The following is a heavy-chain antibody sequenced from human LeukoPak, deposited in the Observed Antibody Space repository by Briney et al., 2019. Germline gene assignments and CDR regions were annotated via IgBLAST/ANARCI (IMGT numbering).Heavy chain of an antibody. D-gene: IGHD3-9*01. J-gene: IGHJ3*01. CDR2: IYYSGST. CDR3: VRPDDNSFDF. V-gene: IGHV4-39*01. CDR1: GGSISSSSYY. Sequence: PSETLSLTCTVSGGSISSSSYYWGWIRQPPEKGLEWIGSIYYSGSTYYNPSLKSRVTISVDTSKNQFSLKLSSVTAADTAVYYCVRPDDNSFDFWGQGTMVTVSS.